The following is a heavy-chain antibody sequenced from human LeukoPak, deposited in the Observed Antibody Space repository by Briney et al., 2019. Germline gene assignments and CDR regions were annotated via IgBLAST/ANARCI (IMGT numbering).Heavy chain of an antibody. CDR1: GGSISSYY. D-gene: IGHD6-6*01. CDR3: ARGEYSSSYYYYYYMDV. Sequence: SETLSLTCTVSGGSISSYYWSWIRQPPGKGLEWIGYIYYSGRTNYNPSLKSRVTISADTSKNQFSLKLSSVTAADTAVYYCARGEYSSSYYYYYYMDVWAKGTTVTVS. V-gene: IGHV4-59*01. J-gene: IGHJ6*03. CDR2: IYYSGRT.